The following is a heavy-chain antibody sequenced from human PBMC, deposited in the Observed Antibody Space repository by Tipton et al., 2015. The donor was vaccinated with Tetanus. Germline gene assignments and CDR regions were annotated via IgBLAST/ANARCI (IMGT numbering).Heavy chain of an antibody. J-gene: IGHJ3*01. D-gene: IGHD7-27*01. CDR3: ARERLDWGTNDALNV. CDR1: GGSIRDHI. Sequence: TLSLTCTVSGGSIRDHIWSWIRQPPGKGLEWIGYIYYSGTTQYNPSLKSRVTISVDTSKNQFSLKVRSVTSADTAVYYCARERLDWGTNDALNVWGQGTMVTVSS. V-gene: IGHV4-59*11. CDR2: IYYSGTT.